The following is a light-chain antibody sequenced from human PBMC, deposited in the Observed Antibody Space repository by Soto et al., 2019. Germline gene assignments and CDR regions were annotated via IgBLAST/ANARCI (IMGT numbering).Light chain of an antibody. CDR3: CSYAGSSTVV. Sequence: QSVLTQPASVSGSPGQSITISCTGTRSDVGSHNLVSWYQQDPGEAPKLMIYDVSKRPSGVSNRFSGSKSGNTASLTISGLQAEDEADYYCCSYAGSSTVVFGGGTKVTVL. V-gene: IGLV2-23*02. J-gene: IGLJ2*01. CDR1: RSDVGSHNL. CDR2: DVS.